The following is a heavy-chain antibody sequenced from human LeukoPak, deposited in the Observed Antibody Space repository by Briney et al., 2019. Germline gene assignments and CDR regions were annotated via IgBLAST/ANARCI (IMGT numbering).Heavy chain of an antibody. V-gene: IGHV3-30*03. Sequence: GGSLRLSCAASGFTFSAYGMHWVRQAPGKGLEWVAIISYDGTNKYYADSVKGRFTISRDNSKNTLYLQMNSLRDEDTAVYYCAREDFSGIRYFDWNIPRGMDVWGQGTTVTVSS. J-gene: IGHJ6*02. D-gene: IGHD3-9*01. CDR3: AREDFSGIRYFDWNIPRGMDV. CDR1: GFTFSAYG. CDR2: ISYDGTNK.